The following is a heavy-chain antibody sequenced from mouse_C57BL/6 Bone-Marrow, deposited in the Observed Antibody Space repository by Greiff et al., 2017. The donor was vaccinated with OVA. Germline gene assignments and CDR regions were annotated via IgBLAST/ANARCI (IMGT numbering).Heavy chain of an antibody. V-gene: IGHV1-9*01. CDR1: GYTFTGYW. CDR3: AREGLYYFDY. J-gene: IGHJ2*01. Sequence: QVQLQQSGAELMKPGASVKLSCKATGYTFTGYWIEWVKQRPGHGLEWIGEILPGSGSTNYNEQFKGKATFTADTSSNTAHMQLSSLTTEDSAIYYCAREGLYYFDYGGQGTTLTVSS. D-gene: IGHD3-3*01. CDR2: ILPGSGST.